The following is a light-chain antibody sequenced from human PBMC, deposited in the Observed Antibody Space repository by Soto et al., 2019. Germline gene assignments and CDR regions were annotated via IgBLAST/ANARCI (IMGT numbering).Light chain of an antibody. Sequence: QSALTQPPSASGSPGQSVTISCTGTSSDVGGYNYVSWYQQHPGKAPKLMIYEVSKRPSGVPDRFSGSKSGNTASLTVSGLQAEDEADYYCSSYAGSLAVFGGGTPLTVL. V-gene: IGLV2-8*01. J-gene: IGLJ2*01. CDR3: SSYAGSLAV. CDR2: EVS. CDR1: SSDVGGYNY.